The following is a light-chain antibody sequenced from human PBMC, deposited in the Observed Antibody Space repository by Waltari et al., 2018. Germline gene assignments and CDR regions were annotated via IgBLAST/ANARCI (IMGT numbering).Light chain of an antibody. J-gene: IGKJ4*01. Sequence: EIVLTQSPATLSLSPGERATLSCRASQSVSNFLAWSQQTPGQAPRLLIYHASNRATGIPARFSGRGSGTNFPLTISSLEPADFAVYYCQQRANWPPLTFGGGTRVQIK. CDR1: QSVSNF. CDR2: HAS. V-gene: IGKV3-11*01. CDR3: QQRANWPPLT.